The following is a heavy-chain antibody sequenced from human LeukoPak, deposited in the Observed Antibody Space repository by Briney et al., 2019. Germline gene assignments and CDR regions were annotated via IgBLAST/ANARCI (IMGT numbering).Heavy chain of an antibody. J-gene: IGHJ4*02. V-gene: IGHV3-30-3*01. D-gene: IGHD3-10*01. Sequence: GGSLRLSCAASGFTFSGYAIHWVRQAPGKGLEWVASISYDGTTKYYADSVKGRFTISRDNSMITLYLQMNSLRIEDTAVYYCAKDLDYYGSGSYFDYWGQGTLVTVSS. CDR2: ISYDGTTK. CDR3: AKDLDYYGSGSYFDY. CDR1: GFTFSGYA.